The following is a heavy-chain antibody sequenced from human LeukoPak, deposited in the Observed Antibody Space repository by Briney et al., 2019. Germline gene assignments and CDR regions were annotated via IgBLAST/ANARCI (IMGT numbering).Heavy chain of an antibody. V-gene: IGHV3-7*01. CDR2: INEDGTQQ. CDR3: ARDATRGGDFDY. Sequence: GGSLRLSCIASGFTFSNYWMTWVRQAPGQGLEWVANINEDGTQQYYVDSVKGRFTMSRDNAKNFLFLQMNSLRAEDTAVYYCARDATRGGDFDYWGQGTLVTVSS. D-gene: IGHD3-16*01. J-gene: IGHJ4*02. CDR1: GFTFSNYW.